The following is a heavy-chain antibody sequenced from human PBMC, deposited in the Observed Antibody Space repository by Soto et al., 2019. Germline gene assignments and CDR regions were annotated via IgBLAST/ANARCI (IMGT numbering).Heavy chain of an antibody. J-gene: IGHJ4*02. CDR1: GYSFAGYW. CDR3: ARGSTDSYPGSRIFDF. Sequence: GESLKISCKGSGYSFAGYWSTWVRQMPGKGLEWMGRIDPSDSQTYYSPSFRGHVTISAAKSITTVFLQWSSLRASDTAMYYCARGSTDSYPGSRIFDFWGRGTLVTVSS. D-gene: IGHD3-10*01. CDR2: IDPSDSQT. V-gene: IGHV5-10-1*01.